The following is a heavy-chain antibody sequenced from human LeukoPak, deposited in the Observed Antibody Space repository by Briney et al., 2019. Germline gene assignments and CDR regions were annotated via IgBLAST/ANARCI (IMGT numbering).Heavy chain of an antibody. CDR2: ISAYNGDT. Sequence: ASVKVSCKASGYTFTSYGINWVRQAPGQGLEWMGWISAYNGDTNYAQNVQGRVTMTTDTSTSTAYMELRSLRSDDTAVYYCARSTYYYDSSVANWFDPWGQGTLVTVSS. J-gene: IGHJ5*02. CDR1: GYTFTSYG. D-gene: IGHD3-22*01. V-gene: IGHV1-18*01. CDR3: ARSTYYYDSSVANWFDP.